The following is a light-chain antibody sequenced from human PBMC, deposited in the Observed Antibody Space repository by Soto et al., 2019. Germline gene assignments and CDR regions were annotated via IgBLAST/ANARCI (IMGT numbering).Light chain of an antibody. CDR2: AAS. Sequence: DIQMTQSPSILSASVGDRVTTTFRASQSISSYLNWYQQKPGKAPKLLIYAASSLQSGVPSRFSGSGSGTDFTLTISSLQPEDFATYYCQQSYSTPRTFGQGTKVDI. V-gene: IGKV1-39*01. CDR1: QSISSY. CDR3: QQSYSTPRT. J-gene: IGKJ1*01.